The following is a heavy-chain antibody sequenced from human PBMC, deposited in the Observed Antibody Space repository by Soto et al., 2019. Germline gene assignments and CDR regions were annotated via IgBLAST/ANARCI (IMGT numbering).Heavy chain of an antibody. J-gene: IGHJ4*02. V-gene: IGHV1-2*04. Sequence: ASVKVSCKASGYTFTGYYMHWVRQAPGQGLEWMGWINPNSGGTNYAQKFQGWVTMTRDTSISTAYMELSRLRSDDTAVYYCARSTITIFGVVNNPFDYWGQGTLVTVSS. D-gene: IGHD3-3*01. CDR3: ARSTITIFGVVNNPFDY. CDR1: GYTFTGYY. CDR2: INPNSGGT.